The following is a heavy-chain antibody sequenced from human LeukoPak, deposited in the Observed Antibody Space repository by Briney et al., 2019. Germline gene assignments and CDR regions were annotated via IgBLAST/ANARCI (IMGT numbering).Heavy chain of an antibody. CDR3: ARGGALYYDIWD. D-gene: IGHD3-9*01. CDR2: INFSGGST. Sequence: ASVKVSCKASGYTFTSYYMHWVRQAPGQGLEWMGMINFSGGSTSYAQKFQGRVTMTRDTSTSTVYMELSSLRSDDTAVYYCARGGALYYDIWDWGQGTLVTVSS. V-gene: IGHV1-46*01. J-gene: IGHJ4*02. CDR1: GYTFTSYY.